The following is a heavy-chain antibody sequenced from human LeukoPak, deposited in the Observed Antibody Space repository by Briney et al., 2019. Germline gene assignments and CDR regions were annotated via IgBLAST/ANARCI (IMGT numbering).Heavy chain of an antibody. CDR1: GGSISSYY. D-gene: IGHD6-6*01. CDR3: ARAPIAARRYFDY. J-gene: IGHJ4*02. CDR2: IYYSGST. Sequence: SETLSLTCTVSGGSISSYYWSWIRQPPGKGLEWIGYIYYSGSTNYNPSLKSRVTISVDTSKNQFSLKLSSVTAADTAVYYCARAPIAARRYFDYWGQGTLVTVSS. V-gene: IGHV4-59*01.